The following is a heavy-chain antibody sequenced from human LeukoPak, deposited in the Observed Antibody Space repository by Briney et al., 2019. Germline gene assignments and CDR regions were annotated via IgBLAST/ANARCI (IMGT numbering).Heavy chain of an antibody. CDR1: GFTFSSYS. D-gene: IGHD3-3*01. Sequence: GGSLRLSCAASGFTFSSYSMNWVRQAPGKGLEWVSSISSSSSYIYYADSVKGRFTISRDNAKNSLYLQMNSLRAEDTAVYYCARRWADISIFEVVTHNWFDPWGQGTLVTVSS. CDR2: ISSSSSYI. J-gene: IGHJ5*02. CDR3: ARRWADISIFEVVTHNWFDP. V-gene: IGHV3-21*01.